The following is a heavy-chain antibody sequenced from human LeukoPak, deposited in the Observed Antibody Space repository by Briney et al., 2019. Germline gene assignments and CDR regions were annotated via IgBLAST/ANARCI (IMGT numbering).Heavy chain of an antibody. CDR1: GFTFSTYW. CDR3: ARVAGERAFDI. V-gene: IGHV3-74*01. CDR2: INTDGRTI. J-gene: IGHJ3*02. Sequence: GGSLRLSCAASGFTFSTYWIHWVRQAPGKGLVWVSRINTDGRTITYADSVKGRFTISRDNAKNTLYLQMNSLRAEDTAVYYCARVAGERAFDIWGQGTMVTVSS. D-gene: IGHD1-1*01.